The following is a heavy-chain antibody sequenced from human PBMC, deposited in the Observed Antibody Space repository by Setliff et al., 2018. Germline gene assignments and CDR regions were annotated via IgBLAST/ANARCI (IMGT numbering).Heavy chain of an antibody. Sequence: ASVKVSCKASGYSLSDYAVTWVRQAPGQGLEWMGWISGYNGNTNYGQKFQGRVTMTTDSSKKTVYMELKTLRFDDTAVYYCATDPHYDSSAYYSNFDYWGQGTLVTVSS. CDR2: ISGYNGNT. CDR3: ATDPHYDSSAYYSNFDY. CDR1: GYSLSDYA. V-gene: IGHV1-18*01. D-gene: IGHD3-22*01. J-gene: IGHJ4*02.